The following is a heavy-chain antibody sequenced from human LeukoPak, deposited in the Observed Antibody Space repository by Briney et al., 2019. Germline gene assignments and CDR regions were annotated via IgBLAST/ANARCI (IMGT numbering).Heavy chain of an antibody. CDR3: ARLNYYGSGSPARYYYYGMDV. V-gene: IGHV3-7*01. J-gene: IGHJ6*04. D-gene: IGHD3-10*01. CDR1: GFTFSSYW. Sequence: GGSLRLSCAASGFTFSSYWMSWVRQAPGKGLEWVANIKQDGSEKYYVDSVKGRFTISRDNAKNSLYLQMNSLRAEDTAVYYCARLNYYGSGSPARYYYYGMDVWGKGTTVTVSS. CDR2: IKQDGSEK.